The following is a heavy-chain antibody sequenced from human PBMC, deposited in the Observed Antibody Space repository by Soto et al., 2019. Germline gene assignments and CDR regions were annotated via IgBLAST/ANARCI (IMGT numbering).Heavy chain of an antibody. CDR3: ARGLAMATYYYYGMDV. CDR1: GGSISSGGYY. J-gene: IGHJ6*02. Sequence: QVQLQESGPGLVKPSQTLSLTCTVSGGSISSGGYYWSWIRQHPGKGLEWIGYIYYSGSTYYNPSLKSRVTISVDTSKNQFSLKLSSVTAADTAVYYCARGLAMATYYYYGMDVWGQGTTVTVSS. V-gene: IGHV4-31*03. D-gene: IGHD5-18*01. CDR2: IYYSGST.